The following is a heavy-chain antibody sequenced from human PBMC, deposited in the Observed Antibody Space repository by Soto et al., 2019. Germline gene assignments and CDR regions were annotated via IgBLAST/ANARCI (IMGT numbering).Heavy chain of an antibody. CDR2: IYYSGST. Sequence: SETLSLTCTVSGGSISSSSYYWGWIRQPPGKGLEWIGSIYYSGSTYYNPSLKSRVTISVDTSKNQFSLRLSSVTAADTAVYYCARRYGSAIDYWGQGTLVTVSS. V-gene: IGHV4-39*01. CDR1: GGSISSSSYY. J-gene: IGHJ4*02. CDR3: ARRYGSAIDY. D-gene: IGHD1-26*01.